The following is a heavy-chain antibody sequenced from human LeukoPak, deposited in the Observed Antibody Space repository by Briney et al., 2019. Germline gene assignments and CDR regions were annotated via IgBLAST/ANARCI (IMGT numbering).Heavy chain of an antibody. D-gene: IGHD6-13*01. Sequence: GGSLRLSCAASGFTFSSYAMSWVRQAPGKGLEWVSAINGSGGSTYYADSVKGRFTISRDNSKNTLYLQMNSLRAEDTAVYYCAKDRLGYSSSWYRVYRYNWFDPWGQGTLVTVSS. J-gene: IGHJ5*02. CDR2: INGSGGST. CDR3: AKDRLGYSSSWYRVYRYNWFDP. CDR1: GFTFSSYA. V-gene: IGHV3-23*01.